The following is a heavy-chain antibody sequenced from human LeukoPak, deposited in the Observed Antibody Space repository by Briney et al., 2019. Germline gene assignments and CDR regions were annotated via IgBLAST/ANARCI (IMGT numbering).Heavy chain of an antibody. CDR1: SCSISTFY. Sequence: SETLSFTSTVSSCSISTFYWGCIRPPAGLGLQWCGHAYTSRTTNYNPSLKSRVTMSVDTSKNQFSLKLSSVTAADTAVYYCARVAGGDYGDPAYYYYYYMDVWGKGTTVTISS. CDR3: ARVAGGDYGDPAYYYYYYMDV. J-gene: IGHJ6*03. CDR2: AYTSRTT. D-gene: IGHD4-17*01. V-gene: IGHV4-4*07.